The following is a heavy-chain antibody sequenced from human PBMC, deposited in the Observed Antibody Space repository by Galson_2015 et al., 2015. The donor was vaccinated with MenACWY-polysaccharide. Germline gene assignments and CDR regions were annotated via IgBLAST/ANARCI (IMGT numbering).Heavy chain of an antibody. CDR3: ARDYCSRTTCYGLDA. V-gene: IGHV3-30-3*01. Sequence: SLRLSCAASGFTFSSYAMHWVRQAPGKGLEWVAVISYDETNKYYADSVKGRFTISRDNSKNTLYLQMNSLRAEDAAVYYCARDYCSRTTCYGLDAWGQGTPVIVSS. CDR1: GFTFSSYA. D-gene: IGHD2-2*01. J-gene: IGHJ6*02. CDR2: ISYDETNK.